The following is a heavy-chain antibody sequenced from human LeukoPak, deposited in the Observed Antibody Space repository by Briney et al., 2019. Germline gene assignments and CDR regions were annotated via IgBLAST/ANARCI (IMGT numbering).Heavy chain of an antibody. D-gene: IGHD5-24*01. CDR1: GGSISSYY. CDR3: ARAPRDGYWPSAAY. J-gene: IGHJ4*02. Sequence: SETLSLTCTVSGGSISSYYWSWIRQPPGKGLEWIGYIYYSGSTNYNPSLKSRVTISVDTSKNQFSLKLSSVTAADTAVCYCARAPRDGYWPSAAYWGQGTLVTVSS. V-gene: IGHV4-59*01. CDR2: IYYSGST.